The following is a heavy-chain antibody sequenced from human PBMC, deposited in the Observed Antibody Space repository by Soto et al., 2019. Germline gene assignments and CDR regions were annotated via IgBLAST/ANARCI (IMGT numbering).Heavy chain of an antibody. Sequence: SETLSLTCAVSGYSISSGGYYWSWIRQHPGKGLEWIGYIYYSGSTYYNPSLKSRVTISVDTSKNQFSLKLSSVTAADTAVYYCAREIRITMVRGVRNWFDPWGQGTLVTVSS. CDR2: IYYSGST. V-gene: IGHV4-31*11. D-gene: IGHD3-10*01. J-gene: IGHJ5*02. CDR1: GYSISSGGYY. CDR3: AREIRITMVRGVRNWFDP.